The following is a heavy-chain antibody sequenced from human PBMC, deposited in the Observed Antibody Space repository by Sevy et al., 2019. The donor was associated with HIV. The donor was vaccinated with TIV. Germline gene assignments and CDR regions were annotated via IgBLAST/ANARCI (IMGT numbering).Heavy chain of an antibody. V-gene: IGHV3-7*01. CDR3: VREGLGGYSYSLDC. J-gene: IGHJ4*02. CDR2: MKQDGTEK. CDR1: GFSFSSYW. Sequence: GGSLRLSCAASGFSFSSYWMSWVRQAPGKGLEWVATMKQDGTEKDYVDSVKGRFTISRDNTKSSLFLQMNSLGAEDTAVYYCVREGLGGYSYSLDCWGQGTLVTVSS. D-gene: IGHD5-18*01.